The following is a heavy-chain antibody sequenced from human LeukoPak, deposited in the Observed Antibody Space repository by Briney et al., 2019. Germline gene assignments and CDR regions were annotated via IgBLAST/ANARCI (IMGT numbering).Heavy chain of an antibody. D-gene: IGHD6-6*01. Sequence: PGGSLRLSCAASGFTFSSYSMNWVRQAPGKGLEWVSSISSSSSYIYYADSVKGRFTISRDNAKNSLYLQMNSLRAEDTAVYSCARERIAARPPSDAFDIWGQGTMVTVSS. CDR3: ARERIAARPPSDAFDI. CDR2: ISSSSSYI. J-gene: IGHJ3*02. CDR1: GFTFSSYS. V-gene: IGHV3-21*01.